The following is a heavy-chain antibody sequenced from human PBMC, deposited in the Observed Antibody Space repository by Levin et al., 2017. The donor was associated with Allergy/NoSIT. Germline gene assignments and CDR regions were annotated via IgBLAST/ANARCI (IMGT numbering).Heavy chain of an antibody. J-gene: IGHJ4*02. Sequence: GGSLRLSCAASGFTFSSYAMSWVRQAPGKGLEWVSAIYASADSLYYSDSVKGRFTISRDSSKNTLYLHMNSLRAEDTAVYYCARSSRGYGTFDYWGQGTLVTVSS. V-gene: IGHV3-23*01. CDR1: GFTFSSYA. CDR2: IYASADSL. CDR3: ARSSRGYGTFDY. D-gene: IGHD5-12*01.